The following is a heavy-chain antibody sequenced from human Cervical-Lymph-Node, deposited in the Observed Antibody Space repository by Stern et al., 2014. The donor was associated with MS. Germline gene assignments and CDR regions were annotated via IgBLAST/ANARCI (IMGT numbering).Heavy chain of an antibody. CDR2: IMPVFGTL. CDR3: ARTYYFDDSGYYYPHYYYGMDV. J-gene: IGHJ6*02. D-gene: IGHD3-22*01. V-gene: IGHV1-69*06. Sequence: QMQLVQSGAELKKPGSSVKVSCKAPGGTFTNYAFTWVRQAPGQGLEWMGGIMPVFGTLNYAQKFRGRVTITADKSTSTAYMELSSLRSEDTAVYYCARTYYFDDSGYYYPHYYYGMDVWGQGTTVTVSS. CDR1: GGTFTNYA.